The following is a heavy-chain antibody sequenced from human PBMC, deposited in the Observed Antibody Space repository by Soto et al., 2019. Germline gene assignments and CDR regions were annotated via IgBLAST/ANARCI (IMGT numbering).Heavy chain of an antibody. CDR2: VGTIFGTA. Sequence: SVKVSCKASGGTLTYNTFSGVRPAPGQGLEWMGGVGTIFGTADHAQKFQGRVTITADPSTNTVYLELSSLRSEDTAVYYCARNWAYSSSQFGMAVGG. CDR1: GGTLTYNT. J-gene: IGHJ6*02. D-gene: IGHD6-13*01. V-gene: IGHV1-69*13. CDR3: ARNWAYSSSQFGMAV.